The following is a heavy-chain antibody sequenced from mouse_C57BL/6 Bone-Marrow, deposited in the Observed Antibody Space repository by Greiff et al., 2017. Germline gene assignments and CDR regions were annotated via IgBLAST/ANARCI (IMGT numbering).Heavy chain of an antibody. CDR3: ARQVDGYYDYFDY. CDR1: GFTFSDYY. CDR2: ISNGGGST. J-gene: IGHJ2*01. D-gene: IGHD2-3*01. Sequence: DVMLVESGGGLVQPGGSLKLSCAASGFTFSDYYMYWVRQTPEKSLEWVAYISNGGGSTYYPATVKGRFPLSRDNAKNTLYLQMSRLKSEDTAMYYCARQVDGYYDYFDYWGQGTTLTVSS. V-gene: IGHV5-12*01.